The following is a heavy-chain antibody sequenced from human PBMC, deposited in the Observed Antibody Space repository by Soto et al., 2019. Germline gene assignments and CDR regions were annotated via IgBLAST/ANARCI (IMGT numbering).Heavy chain of an antibody. V-gene: IGHV4-59*03. CDR2: VHDSWGS. D-gene: IGHD1-26*01. J-gene: IGHJ6*02. CDR3: AASCVGCDGFGDYGVDV. Sequence: PSETLSLTCTVSGGSISSYYWSWIRQPPGKGLEWIGYVHDSWGSHYNPSLKSRVAISLDTSKSQFSLKLTSVTAADTAVYYCAASCVGCDGFGDYGVDVWCQGTTFTVSS. CDR1: GGSISSYY.